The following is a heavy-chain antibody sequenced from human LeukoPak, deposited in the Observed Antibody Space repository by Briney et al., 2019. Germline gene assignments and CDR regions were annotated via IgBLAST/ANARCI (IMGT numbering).Heavy chain of an antibody. Sequence: GSSVKVSCKASGGTFSSYAISWVRQAPGQGLEWMGGIIPIFGTANYAQKFQGRVTITTDESTSTAYMELRSLRSDDTAVYYCARERNYIVVVPAAIGPNWFDPWGQGTLVTVSS. CDR2: IIPIFGTA. CDR1: GGTFSSYA. D-gene: IGHD2-2*01. J-gene: IGHJ5*02. V-gene: IGHV1-69*05. CDR3: ARERNYIVVVPAAIGPNWFDP.